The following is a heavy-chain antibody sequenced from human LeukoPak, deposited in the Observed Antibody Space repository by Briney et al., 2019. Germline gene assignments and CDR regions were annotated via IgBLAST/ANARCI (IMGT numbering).Heavy chain of an antibody. CDR2: IDSSGNT. CDR3: VRDWNGDYFDY. D-gene: IGHD1-1*01. J-gene: IGHJ4*02. Sequence: SETLSLTCIVSGDSVSSGTYYWPWLRQPAGKGLEWIGRIDSSGNTNYSPSLKSRVTISPDTSKNQFSLRLPSVTAADTAVYYCVRDWNGDYFDYWGQGTLVTVSS. CDR1: GDSVSSGTYY. V-gene: IGHV4-61*02.